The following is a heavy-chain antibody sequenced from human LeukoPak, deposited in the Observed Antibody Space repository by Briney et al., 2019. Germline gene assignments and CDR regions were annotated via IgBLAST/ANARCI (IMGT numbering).Heavy chain of an antibody. CDR2: INPNSGGT. J-gene: IGHJ4*02. CDR1: GYTFTGYY. V-gene: IGHV1-2*02. D-gene: IGHD3-16*02. CDR3: ARDIAFGGVIVPGY. Sequence: ASVKVSCKASGYTFTGYYMHWVRQAPGQGLEWMGWINPNSGGTNYAQKFQGRVTMTRDTSISTAYMELSRLRSDDAAVYYCARDIAFGGVIVPGYWGQGTLVTVSS.